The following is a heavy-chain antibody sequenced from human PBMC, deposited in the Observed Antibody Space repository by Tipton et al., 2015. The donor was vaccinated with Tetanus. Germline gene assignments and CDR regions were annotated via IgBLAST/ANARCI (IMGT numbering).Heavy chain of an antibody. V-gene: IGHV4-59*02. J-gene: IGHJ6*02. CDR1: GGSVSSYY. CDR2: LYDNGRT. CDR3: ARDRGVRGGYYYYHGMDV. D-gene: IGHD3-10*01. Sequence: TLSLTCTVSGGSVSSYYWSWIRQPPGKGLEWIGYLYDNGRTKYNPSLNSRVTISVDTPKKQLSLKLTSVTAADTAVYYCARDRGVRGGYYYYHGMDVWGQETTVTVSS.